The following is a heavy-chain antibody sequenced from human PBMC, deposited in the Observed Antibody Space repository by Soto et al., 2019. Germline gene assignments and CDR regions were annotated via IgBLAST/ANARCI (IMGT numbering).Heavy chain of an antibody. V-gene: IGHV1-69*01. D-gene: IGHD2-2*01. Sequence: QVQLVQSGAEVKKPGSSVKVSCKAPGGTFSSYAISWVRQAPGQGLEWMGGIIPIFGKANYAQKFQGRVKITADESTSTGYMELSSLRSEDTAVYYCARSQGGSTSLDIYYYYYYGMDVWGQGTTVTVSS. CDR3: ARSQGGSTSLDIYYYYYYGMDV. J-gene: IGHJ6*02. CDR2: IIPIFGKA. CDR1: GGTFSSYA.